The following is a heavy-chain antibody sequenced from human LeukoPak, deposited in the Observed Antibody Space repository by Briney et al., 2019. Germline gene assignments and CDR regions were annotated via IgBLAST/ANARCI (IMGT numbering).Heavy chain of an antibody. V-gene: IGHV3-30*15. CDR2: ISYDGTYK. Sequence: GRSLRLSCAASGFTFSSYAIHWVRQAPGKGLEWVAFISYDGTYKCYGDSVKGRFTISRDNSKNTLYLQMGSLRVEDTAVYYCARWAIPYGYSGYDYHDYWGQGTLVTVSS. CDR1: GFTFSSYA. J-gene: IGHJ4*02. D-gene: IGHD5-12*01. CDR3: ARWAIPYGYSGYDYHDY.